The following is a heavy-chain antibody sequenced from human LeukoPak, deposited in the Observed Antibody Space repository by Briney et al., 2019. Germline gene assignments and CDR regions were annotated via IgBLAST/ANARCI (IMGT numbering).Heavy chain of an antibody. J-gene: IGHJ4*02. CDR1: GFTFRSYG. D-gene: IGHD3-22*01. CDR3: AKGSYYYDSTGYSPAHGD. V-gene: IGHV3-30*18. Sequence: GGSLRLSWAASGFTFRSYGMHWVRQAPGKGLEWVAIISYDGSNEYHADSVKGRFTISRDNSKNTLHLQMNSLRAEDTAVYFCAKGSYYYDSTGYSPAHGDWGQGAMVTVSS. CDR2: ISYDGSNE.